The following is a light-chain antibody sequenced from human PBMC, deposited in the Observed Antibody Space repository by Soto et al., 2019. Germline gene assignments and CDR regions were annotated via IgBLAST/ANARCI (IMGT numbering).Light chain of an antibody. Sequence: EIVMTQSPVTLSVSPGERATLSCRASQSISSNLAWYQQKPGQAPRLLIYGASIRATGIPARFSGSGSGTEFTLTISSLQSEDFAVYHCHQYNNWPMYTFGQGTKLEIK. J-gene: IGKJ2*01. V-gene: IGKV3-15*01. CDR2: GAS. CDR3: HQYNNWPMYT. CDR1: QSISSN.